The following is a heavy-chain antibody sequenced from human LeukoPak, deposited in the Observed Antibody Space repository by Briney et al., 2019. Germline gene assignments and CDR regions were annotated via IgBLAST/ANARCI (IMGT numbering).Heavy chain of an antibody. D-gene: IGHD2-2*02. CDR3: ARERGGFCSGTSCYKAFDI. CDR1: GFTFSSYA. V-gene: IGHV3-30*04. J-gene: IGHJ3*02. Sequence: GGSLRLSCAASGFTFSSYAMHWVRQAPGKGLEWVAIISYDGTNKHYTDSVKGRFTISRDNSKNTLYLQMNSLTADDTAVYYCARERGGFCSGTSCYKAFDIWGQGTMVTVSS. CDR2: ISYDGTNK.